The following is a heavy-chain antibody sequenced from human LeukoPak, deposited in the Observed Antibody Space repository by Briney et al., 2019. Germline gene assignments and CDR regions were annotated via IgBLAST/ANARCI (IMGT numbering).Heavy chain of an antibody. CDR3: AKDRTGTTYYFDY. J-gene: IGHJ4*02. CDR2: ISSDVSRQ. D-gene: IGHD1-1*01. V-gene: IGHV3-30*04. CDR1: GFTFSSLA. Sequence: GGSLRLSCAASGFTFSSLAMHWVRQAPGKGLEGVAVISSDVSRQYYADSVKGRFTLSRDNSKSTLYLQMNSLRDEDTAVYYCAKDRTGTTYYFDYWGQGTLVTVSS.